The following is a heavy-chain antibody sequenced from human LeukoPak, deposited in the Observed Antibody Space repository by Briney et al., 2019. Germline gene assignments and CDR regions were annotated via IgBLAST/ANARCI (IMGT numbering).Heavy chain of an antibody. CDR2: ISYDGSNK. CDR3: ARDPYSGSYSADVYYYYMDV. V-gene: IGHV3-30*04. Sequence: QSGRSLRLSCAASGFTFSSYAMHWVRQAPGKGLEWVAVISYDGSNKYYTDSVKGRFTISRDNSKNTLYLQMNSLRAEDTAVYYCARDPYSGSYSADVYYYYMDVWGKGTTVTVSS. CDR1: GFTFSSYA. J-gene: IGHJ6*03. D-gene: IGHD1-26*01.